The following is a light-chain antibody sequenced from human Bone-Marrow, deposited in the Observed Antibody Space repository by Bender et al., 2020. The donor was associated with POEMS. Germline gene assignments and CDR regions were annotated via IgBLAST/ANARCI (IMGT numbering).Light chain of an antibody. J-gene: IGLJ3*02. CDR1: SSDVGGYNY. CDR3: SSYTSSSTRV. Sequence: QSALTQPASVPGSPGQSITILCAGTSSDVGGYNYVSWYQQHPGKAPKLMIYDVSNRPSGVSNRFSGSKSGNTASLTISGLQAEDEADYYYSSYTSSSTRVFGGGTKLTVL. V-gene: IGLV2-14*01. CDR2: DVS.